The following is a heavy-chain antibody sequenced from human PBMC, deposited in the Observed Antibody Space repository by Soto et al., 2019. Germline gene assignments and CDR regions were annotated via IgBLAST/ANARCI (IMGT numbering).Heavy chain of an antibody. J-gene: IGHJ2*01. CDR1: GLTLRNHW. CDR2: MNTWGTAT. Sequence: EVQLVESGGGLVQPGGSLRLSCAASGLTLRNHWMHWVRQTPGKGLVWVSGMNTWGTATYYADSVKGRFTISRDNAKNTLYLQMNNLRAEATAVYYCGGVFDFWGRGTMVTVSS. V-gene: IGHV3-74*01. CDR3: GGVFDF.